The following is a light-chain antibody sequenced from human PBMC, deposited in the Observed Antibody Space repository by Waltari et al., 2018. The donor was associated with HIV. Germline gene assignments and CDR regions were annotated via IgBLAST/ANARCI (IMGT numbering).Light chain of an antibody. Sequence: DIQMTQSPRSLSASAGGTVTFTCRSSQKIGTYVHWYQHISGRPPRLPIFSASSLQRGISSRFSARGSGTDFTLTINNVQSEDFATYYCEQSYDFPRTFGQGTTVE. CDR1: QKIGTY. CDR2: SAS. V-gene: IGKV1-39*01. CDR3: EQSYDFPRT. J-gene: IGKJ1*01.